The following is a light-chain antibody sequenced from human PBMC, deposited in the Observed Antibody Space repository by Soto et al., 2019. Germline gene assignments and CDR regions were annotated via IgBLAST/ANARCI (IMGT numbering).Light chain of an antibody. CDR3: QQYGNSPSIT. J-gene: IGKJ5*01. CDR2: GAS. V-gene: IGKV3-20*01. Sequence: EIVLTQSPGTLSLSPGERATLSCRASQSVSSSYLAWYQQKPGQAPRLLIYGASTRANGIPDRFSGSGSGTDFTLIISRLEPGDSAVYYCQQYGNSPSITFGQGTRLEIK. CDR1: QSVSSSY.